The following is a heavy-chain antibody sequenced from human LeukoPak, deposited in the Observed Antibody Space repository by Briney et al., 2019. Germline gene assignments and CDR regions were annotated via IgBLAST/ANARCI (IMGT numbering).Heavy chain of an antibody. V-gene: IGHV3-9*01. CDR2: ISWNSGSI. CDR1: GFTFDDYA. Sequence: GGSLRLSCAASGFTFDDYAMHWVRPAPGKGLEWVSGISWNSGSIGYADSVKGGFTISRDNAKNSLYLQMNSLRAEDTALYYCAKVHYDSSGYLEDGAFDIWGQGTMVTVSS. D-gene: IGHD3-22*01. J-gene: IGHJ3*02. CDR3: AKVHYDSSGYLEDGAFDI.